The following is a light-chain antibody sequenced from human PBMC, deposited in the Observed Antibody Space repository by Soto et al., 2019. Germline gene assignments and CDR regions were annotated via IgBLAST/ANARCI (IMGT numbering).Light chain of an antibody. CDR3: QHHHSYSQT. CDR2: GAS. CDR1: QSIRYY. V-gene: IGKV1-5*01. J-gene: IGKJ1*01. Sequence: DIQLTQSPPTLSASVGDRVTITCRASQSIRYYLAWYQQMPGKAPKLMIYGASSLQSGVPSRFSGSGSGTEFTLTISSLQPDDFATYFCQHHHSYSQTFGQGTKVAIK.